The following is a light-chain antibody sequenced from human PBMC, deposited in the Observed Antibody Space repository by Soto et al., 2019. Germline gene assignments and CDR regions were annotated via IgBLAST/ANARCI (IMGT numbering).Light chain of an antibody. CDR3: CSYTSSSTVV. Sequence: QSALTQPASVSGSPGQSITISCTGSSSDVGDYDYVSWYQQHPDTAPKLIIYEVTNRPSGVSNRFSGSKSGNTASLTISGLQAEDEADYYCCSYTSSSTVVFGGGTKLTVL. V-gene: IGLV2-14*01. J-gene: IGLJ2*01. CDR2: EVT. CDR1: SSDVGDYDY.